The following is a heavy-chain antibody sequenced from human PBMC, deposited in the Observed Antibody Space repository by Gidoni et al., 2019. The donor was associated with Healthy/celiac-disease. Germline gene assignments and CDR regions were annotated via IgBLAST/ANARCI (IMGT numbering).Heavy chain of an antibody. CDR1: GGSFSGYY. D-gene: IGHD1-20*01. CDR2: INQGGST. Sequence: QVQLQQWGAGLLTPSKPLSLTCAGYGGSFSGYYWSWIRQPPGKGLEWIEEINQGGSTNYTPSLKSRVTISIDTSKNQFSLKLSSVTAADTAVYYCARVPRITRMYYFDYWGQGTLVTVSS. V-gene: IGHV4-34*01. CDR3: ARVPRITRMYYFDY. J-gene: IGHJ4*02.